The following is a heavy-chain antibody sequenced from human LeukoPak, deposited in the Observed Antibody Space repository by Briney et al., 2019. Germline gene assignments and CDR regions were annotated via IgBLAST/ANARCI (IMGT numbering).Heavy chain of an antibody. Sequence: PSETLSLTCAVYGGSFSGYYWSWIRQPPGKGLEWIGEINHSGSTNYNPSLKSRVTVSVDTPKNQFSLKLSSVTAADTAVYYCARGGDYYGSGSNRYYYYYGMDVWGQGTTVTVSS. V-gene: IGHV4-34*01. D-gene: IGHD3-10*01. CDR1: GGSFSGYY. J-gene: IGHJ6*02. CDR3: ARGGDYYGSGSNRYYYYYGMDV. CDR2: INHSGST.